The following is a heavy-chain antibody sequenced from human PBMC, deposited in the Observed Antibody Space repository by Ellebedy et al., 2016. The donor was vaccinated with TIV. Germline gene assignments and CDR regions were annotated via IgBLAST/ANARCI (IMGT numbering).Heavy chain of an antibody. D-gene: IGHD3-10*01. V-gene: IGHV5-51*01. CDR3: ARPQEYYYGSGSRSYFQH. CDR2: IYPGDSDT. CDR1: GYSFTSYW. J-gene: IGHJ1*01. Sequence: GGSLRLSCKGSGYSFTSYWIGWVRQMPGKGLEWMGIIYPGDSDTRYSPSFQGQVTISADKSISTAYLQWSSLKASDTAMYYCARPQEYYYGSGSRSYFQHWGQGTLVTVSS.